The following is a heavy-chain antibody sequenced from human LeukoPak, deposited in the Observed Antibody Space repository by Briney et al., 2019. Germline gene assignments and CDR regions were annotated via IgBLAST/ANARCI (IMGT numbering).Heavy chain of an antibody. CDR1: GGSISSYY. D-gene: IGHD1-26*01. Sequence: PSETLSLTCTVSGGSISSYYWSWIRQPAGKGLEWIGLIHSSGSTSYNPSLQSRVTLSIDTSKNQFSLKLSSVTAADTAVYYCARHGEESGSYPPLGDYWGQGTLVTVSS. CDR3: ARHGEESGSYPPLGDY. V-gene: IGHV4-4*07. CDR2: IHSSGST. J-gene: IGHJ4*02.